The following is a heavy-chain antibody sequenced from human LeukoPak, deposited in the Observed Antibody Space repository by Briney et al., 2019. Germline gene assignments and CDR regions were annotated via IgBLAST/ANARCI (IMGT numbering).Heavy chain of an antibody. D-gene: IGHD2-2*01. J-gene: IGHJ4*02. V-gene: IGHV4-34*01. CDR3: ASHRLYCSSTSCYAGADYGDYSRGPFAY. CDR1: GGSISGYY. Sequence: SETLSLTCTVSGGSISGYYWSWIRQPPGKGLEWIGEINHSGSTNYNPSLKSRVTISVDTSKNQFSLKLSSVTASDTAVYYCASHRLYCSSTSCYAGADYGDYSRGPFAYWGQGTLVTVSS. CDR2: INHSGST.